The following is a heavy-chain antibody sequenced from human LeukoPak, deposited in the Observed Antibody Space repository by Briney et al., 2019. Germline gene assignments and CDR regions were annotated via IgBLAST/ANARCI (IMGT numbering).Heavy chain of an antibody. Sequence: GGSLRLSCAASGFTFSSYGMHWVRQAPGKGLEWVAVISYDGSNKYYADSVKGRFTISRDNSKNTLYLQMNSLRAEDTAVYYCAKDFYPVLDENYYYYGMDVWGQGTTVTVSS. J-gene: IGHJ6*02. CDR1: GFTFSSYG. V-gene: IGHV3-30*18. D-gene: IGHD2/OR15-2a*01. CDR3: AKDFYPVLDENYYYYGMDV. CDR2: ISYDGSNK.